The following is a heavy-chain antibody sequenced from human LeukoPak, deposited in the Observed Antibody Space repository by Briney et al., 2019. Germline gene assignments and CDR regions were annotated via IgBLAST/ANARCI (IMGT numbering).Heavy chain of an antibody. CDR2: LSDTGDSR. Sequence: GGSLRLSCAASGFTLSKHPMYWVRQAPGKGLEWGSSLSDTGDSRHYADSVKGRFTISRDSARSALYLQMNSLRAEDAGVYYCAKGDCASGSCSFDDWGQGSQVTVSS. D-gene: IGHD2-8*01. J-gene: IGHJ4*02. V-gene: IGHV3-23*01. CDR3: AKGDCASGSCSFDD. CDR1: GFTLSKHP.